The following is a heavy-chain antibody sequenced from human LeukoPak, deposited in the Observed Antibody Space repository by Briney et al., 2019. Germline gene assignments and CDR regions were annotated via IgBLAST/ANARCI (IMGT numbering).Heavy chain of an antibody. Sequence: GGSLRLSCAASGFTFDDYAMHWVRQAPGKGLEWVSGISWNSGSIGYADSVKGRFTISRDNAKNSLYLQMHSLRAEDTAVYYCARGKEYFDWLLRAYYFDYWGQGTLVTVSS. CDR2: ISWNSGSI. J-gene: IGHJ4*02. CDR1: GFTFDDYA. CDR3: ARGKEYFDWLLRAYYFDY. V-gene: IGHV3-9*01. D-gene: IGHD3-9*01.